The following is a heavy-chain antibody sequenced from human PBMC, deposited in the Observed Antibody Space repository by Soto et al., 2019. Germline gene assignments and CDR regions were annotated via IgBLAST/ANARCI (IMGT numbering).Heavy chain of an antibody. CDR3: ARDLGIFMSRGVMFPAPKYGMDV. J-gene: IGHJ6*02. CDR1: GFTFSTHA. V-gene: IGHV3-30-3*01. D-gene: IGHD3-10*01. Sequence: QLQLVESGGGVVQPGRSLRLSCAASGFTFSTHAMHWVRQAPGKGLDWVAVISYDGSNKYYSDSVKGRFIISRDNSKNTLYLQMNTLRTEDTAVYHCARDLGIFMSRGVMFPAPKYGMDVWGQGNTVSVSS. CDR2: ISYDGSNK.